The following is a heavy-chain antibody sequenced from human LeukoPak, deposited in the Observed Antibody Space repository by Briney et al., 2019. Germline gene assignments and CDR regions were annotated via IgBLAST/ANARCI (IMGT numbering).Heavy chain of an antibody. V-gene: IGHV4-59*08. CDR2: IYYSGST. CDR1: GGSISSYY. CDR3: ARGQVAAPGN. J-gene: IGHJ4*02. D-gene: IGHD6-6*01. Sequence: SETLSLTCTVSGGSISSYYWSWIRQPPGKGLEWIGYIYYSGSTNYNPSLKSRVTISVDTSKNQFSLKLSSVTAADTAVYYCARGQVAAPGNWGQGTLVTVSS.